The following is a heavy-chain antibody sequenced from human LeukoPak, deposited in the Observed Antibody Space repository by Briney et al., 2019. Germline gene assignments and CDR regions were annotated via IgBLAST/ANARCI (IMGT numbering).Heavy chain of an antibody. CDR2: IYSGGST. Sequence: GGSLRLSCVSSGLSVSNNDMSWVRQAPGKGLEWVSLIYSGGSTYYADSVKGRFTISRDNSKNTLYLQLNSLRAEDTAVYYCTKLGYWGQGTLVTVSS. J-gene: IGHJ4*02. CDR1: GLSVSNND. V-gene: IGHV3-66*01. CDR3: TKLGY. D-gene: IGHD6-13*01.